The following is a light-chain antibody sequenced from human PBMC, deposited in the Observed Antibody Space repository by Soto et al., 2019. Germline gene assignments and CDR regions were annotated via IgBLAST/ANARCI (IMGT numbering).Light chain of an antibody. CDR3: GTWDDSLNAGV. CDR2: DNS. J-gene: IGLJ2*01. CDR1: SFNVGSNY. V-gene: IGLV1-51*01. Sequence: QSVLTQPPSMSAAPGQKVTIFCSGSSFNVGSNYVSWYQQLPGTAPKLLIYDNSRRPSGIPDRISGSKSGTSATLGITGLQTGDEADYYCGTWDDSLNAGVFGGGTQLTVL.